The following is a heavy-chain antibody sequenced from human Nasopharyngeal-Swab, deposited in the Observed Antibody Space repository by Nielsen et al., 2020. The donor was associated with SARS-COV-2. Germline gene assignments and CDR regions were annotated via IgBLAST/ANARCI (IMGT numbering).Heavy chain of an antibody. CDR3: ARDPPATWYGMDV. V-gene: IGHV3-33*01. J-gene: IGHJ6*02. CDR1: GFTFSSYG. CDR2: IWYDGSNK. Sequence: GESLKISCAASGFTFSSYGMHRVRQAPGKGPEWVAVIWYDGSNKYYADSVKGRFTISRDNSKNTLYLQMNSLRAEDTAVYYCARDPPATWYGMDVWGQGTTVTVSS.